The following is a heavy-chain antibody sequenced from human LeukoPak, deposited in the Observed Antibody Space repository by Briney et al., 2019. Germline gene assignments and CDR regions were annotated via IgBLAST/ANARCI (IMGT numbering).Heavy chain of an antibody. CDR1: GGSISSHY. CDR2: IYYSGST. CDR3: ARDRIRGYDSSGYPLYYYMDV. V-gene: IGHV4-59*11. J-gene: IGHJ6*03. Sequence: SETLSLTCTVPGGSISSHYWSWIRQPPGKGLEWIGYIYYSGSTNYNPSLKSRVTISVDTSKNQFSLKLSSVTAADTAVYYCARDRIRGYDSSGYPLYYYMDVWGKGTTVTVSS. D-gene: IGHD3-22*01.